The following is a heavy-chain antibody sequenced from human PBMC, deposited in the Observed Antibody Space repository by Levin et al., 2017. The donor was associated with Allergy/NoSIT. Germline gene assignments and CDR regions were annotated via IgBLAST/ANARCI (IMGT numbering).Heavy chain of an antibody. V-gene: IGHV3-20*04. J-gene: IGHJ4*02. CDR2: INWNGGST. D-gene: IGHD3-10*01. CDR1: GFTFDDYG. CDR3: ARVSGTPRGSSDY. Sequence: GASVKVSCAASGFTFDDYGMSWVRQAPGKGLEWVSGINWNGGSTGYADSVKGRFTISRDNAKNSLYLQMNSLRAEDTALYYCARVSGTPRGSSDYWGQGTLVTVSS.